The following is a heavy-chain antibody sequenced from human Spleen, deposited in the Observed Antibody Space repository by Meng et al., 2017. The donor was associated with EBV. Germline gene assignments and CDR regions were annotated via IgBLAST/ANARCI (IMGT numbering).Heavy chain of an antibody. CDR1: GFTFRSHW. CDR2: INHDGSST. D-gene: IGHD1-26*01. J-gene: IGHJ4*02. Sequence: EVALGGSGGGLGPPGGSLRLSCAASGFTFRSHWMHWVRQDPGKGLVWVSRINHDGSSTAYADSVKGRFTISRDNTKNTLYLQMSGLRAEDTALYYCTSEGATTADYWGQGTLVTVSS. CDR3: TSEGATTADY. V-gene: IGHV3-74*02.